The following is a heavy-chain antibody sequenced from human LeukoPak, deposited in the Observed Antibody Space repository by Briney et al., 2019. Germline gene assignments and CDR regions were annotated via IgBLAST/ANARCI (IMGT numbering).Heavy chain of an antibody. CDR3: ARVTMVSGYMRDFDY. D-gene: IGHD5-12*01. V-gene: IGHV4-31*03. Sequence: SETLSLTCTVSGGSISSGGYYWSWIRQHPGKGLEWIGYIYYSGSTYYNPSLKSRVTTSVDTSKNQFSLKLSSVTAADTAVYYCARVTMVSGYMRDFDYWGQGTLVTVSS. CDR1: GGSISSGGYY. CDR2: IYYSGST. J-gene: IGHJ4*02.